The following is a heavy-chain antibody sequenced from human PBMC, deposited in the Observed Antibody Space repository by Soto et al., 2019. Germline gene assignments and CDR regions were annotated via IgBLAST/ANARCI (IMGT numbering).Heavy chain of an antibody. V-gene: IGHV4-30-4*01. D-gene: IGHD6-6*01. CDR2: IYYSGST. J-gene: IGHJ5*02. CDR1: GGSISSGDYY. Sequence: PSETLSLTCPGSGGSISSGDYYWSLIRQPPGKGLEWIGYIYYSGSTYYNPSLKSRVTISVDTSKNQFSLKLSSVTAADTAVYYCARDVHRQLVPKGNWFDPWGQGTLVPVYS. CDR3: ARDVHRQLVPKGNWFDP.